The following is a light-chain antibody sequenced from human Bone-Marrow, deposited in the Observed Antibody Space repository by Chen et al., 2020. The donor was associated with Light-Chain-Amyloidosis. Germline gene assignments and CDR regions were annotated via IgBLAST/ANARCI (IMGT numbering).Light chain of an antibody. CDR3: CSFAGSYYV. V-gene: IGLV2-11*01. Sequence: QSALTQPRSVSGSPGQSVTISCTGTTSDVGGYNFVSWYQQHPGKVPKLMICDVSKRPSGVPDRSAGRQPGNTAYLRIADVQAEDDAEYSCCSFAGSYYVVGPGSKVTVL. J-gene: IGLJ1*01. CDR2: DVS. CDR1: TSDVGGYNF.